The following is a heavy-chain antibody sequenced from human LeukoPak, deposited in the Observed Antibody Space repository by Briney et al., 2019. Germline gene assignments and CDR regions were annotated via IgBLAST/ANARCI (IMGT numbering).Heavy chain of an antibody. CDR2: INHSRGT. CDR1: GGSFSGYY. D-gene: IGHD3-3*01. CDR3: ASTGSGYYKRAYYYYYYMDV. Sequence: SETLSLTCAVYGGSFSGYYWTWIRQPPGKGLEWIGEINHSRGTNYNPSLKSRVTISVDTSKNQFSLKLSSVTAADTAVYYCASTGSGYYKRAYYYYYYMDVWGKGTTVTVSS. J-gene: IGHJ6*03. V-gene: IGHV4-34*01.